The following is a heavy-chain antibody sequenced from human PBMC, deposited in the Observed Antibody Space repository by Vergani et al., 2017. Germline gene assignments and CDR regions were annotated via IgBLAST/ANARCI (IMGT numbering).Heavy chain of an antibody. Sequence: QVQLQESGPGLVKPSETLSLTCSVSGYSISRGYYWGWIRQPPGKGLEWIATDFHSGSSYYNPSLRRRVTISVETSKNQFSLRLTTLTAADTAVYYCARQFWVSQGVGAFEPWGRGTEVSVSS. CDR1: GYSISRGYY. V-gene: IGHV4-38-2*02. J-gene: IGHJ3*01. CDR3: ARQFWVSQGVGAFEP. D-gene: IGHD3-16*01. CDR2: DFHSGSS.